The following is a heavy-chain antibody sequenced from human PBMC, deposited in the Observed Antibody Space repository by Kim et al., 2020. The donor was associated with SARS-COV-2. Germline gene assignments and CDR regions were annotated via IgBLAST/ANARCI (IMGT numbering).Heavy chain of an antibody. CDR1: GYSFTNYW. J-gene: IGHJ4*02. CDR2: IYPDDSDI. V-gene: IGHV5-51*01. D-gene: IGHD6-19*01. Sequence: GESLKISCKGSGYSFTNYWIAWERQMPGKGLEWMGIIYPDDSDIRYSPSFQGQVTISADKSITTAYLQWSSLTASDTAMYYCARLEGAVSPFDYWGQGTL. CDR3: ARLEGAVSPFDY.